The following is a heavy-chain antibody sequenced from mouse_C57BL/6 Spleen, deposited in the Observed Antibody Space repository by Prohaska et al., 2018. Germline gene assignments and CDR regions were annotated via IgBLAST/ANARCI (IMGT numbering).Heavy chain of an antibody. CDR3: VRPPDYYGSSWYFDV. CDR2: IRSKSNNYAT. Sequence: EVQLVESGGGLVQPKGSLKLSCAASGFSFNTYAMNWVRQAPGKGLEWVARIRSKSNNYATYYADSVKDRFTISRDDSESMLYLQMNNLKTEDTAMYYCVRPPDYYGSSWYFDVWGTGTTVTVSS. D-gene: IGHD1-1*01. J-gene: IGHJ1*03. V-gene: IGHV10-1*01. CDR1: GFSFNTYA.